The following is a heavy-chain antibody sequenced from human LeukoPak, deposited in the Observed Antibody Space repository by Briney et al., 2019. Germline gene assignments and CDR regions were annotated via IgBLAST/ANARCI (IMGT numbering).Heavy chain of an antibody. V-gene: IGHV3-48*02. CDR3: ARLRGYSYGYGDY. CDR2: ISSSGNTI. Sequence: GGSLRLSCAASGFTFSSYSMNWVRQAPGKGLEWVSYISSSGNTIDYADSVKVRCTISRDNSKNSLYLQMFSLRDEDTAVYYCARLRGYSYGYGDYWGQGTLVTVSS. D-gene: IGHD5-18*01. J-gene: IGHJ4*02. CDR1: GFTFSSYS.